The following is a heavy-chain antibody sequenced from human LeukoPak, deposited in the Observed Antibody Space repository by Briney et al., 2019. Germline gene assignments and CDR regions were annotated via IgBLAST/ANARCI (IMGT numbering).Heavy chain of an antibody. V-gene: IGHV4-59*01. J-gene: IGHJ4*02. CDR3: ARDNDSRDPPHFDY. CDR2: IYYSGST. D-gene: IGHD3-16*01. Sequence: PSETLSLTCTVSGGSISSYYWSWIRQPPGKGLEWIGYIYYSGSTNYNPSLKSRVTISVDTSKNQFSLKLSSVTAADTAVYYCARDNDSRDPPHFDYWGQGTLVTVSS. CDR1: GGSISSYY.